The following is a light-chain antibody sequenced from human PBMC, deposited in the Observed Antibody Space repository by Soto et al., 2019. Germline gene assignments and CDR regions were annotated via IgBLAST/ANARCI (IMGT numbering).Light chain of an antibody. CDR1: SGHSSYA. J-gene: IGLJ3*02. CDR3: QTWGTGPWV. Sequence: QSVLTQSPSASDSLGASVKLTCTLSSGHSSYAIAWHQQQPEKGPRYLMKLNSDGSHSKGDGIPDRFSGSSSGAERYLTISSLQSEDEADYYCQTWGTGPWVFGGGTKLTVL. V-gene: IGLV4-69*01. CDR2: LNSDGSH.